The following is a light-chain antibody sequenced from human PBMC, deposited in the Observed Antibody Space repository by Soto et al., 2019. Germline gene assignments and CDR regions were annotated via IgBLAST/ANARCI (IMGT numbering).Light chain of an antibody. CDR3: QQYGTSPSWT. Sequence: VLTQSPGTLSLSPGERATLSCRATQRVTGGYLAWYQQKPGQAPRLLIYGASARATDIPEGFSGSGSGTDLTLTISRLEPEDFAVYYCQQYGTSPSWTFGQGTKVEVK. V-gene: IGKV3-20*01. CDR2: GAS. J-gene: IGKJ1*01. CDR1: QRVTGGY.